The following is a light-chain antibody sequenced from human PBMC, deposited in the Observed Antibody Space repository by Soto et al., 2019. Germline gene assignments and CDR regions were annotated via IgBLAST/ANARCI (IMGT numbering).Light chain of an antibody. CDR3: GSWDSSLSAGV. V-gene: IGLV1-51*01. CDR1: ISNIGNND. J-gene: IGLJ3*02. CDR2: DNN. Sequence: QSLPTQPPSVSAAPEQKGTISCSGSISNIGNNDIPVSWYQQIPVTAPKLLIYDNNERPSGIPDRFSGSKYGTSATLGITGLQAGDEADYYCGSWDSSLSAGVFGGGTKVTVL.